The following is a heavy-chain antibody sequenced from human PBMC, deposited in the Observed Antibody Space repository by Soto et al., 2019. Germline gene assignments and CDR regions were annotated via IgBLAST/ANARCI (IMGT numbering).Heavy chain of an antibody. D-gene: IGHD3-3*01. CDR2: ISGSGGST. J-gene: IGHJ2*01. Sequence: GGSLRLSCAASGFTFSSYAMSWVRQAPGKGLEWVSAISGSGGSTYYADSVKGRFTISRDNSKNTLYLQMNSLRAEDTAVYYCAKDGHYDFWSGGNWYFDLWGRGTLVTVSS. V-gene: IGHV3-23*01. CDR3: AKDGHYDFWSGGNWYFDL. CDR1: GFTFSSYA.